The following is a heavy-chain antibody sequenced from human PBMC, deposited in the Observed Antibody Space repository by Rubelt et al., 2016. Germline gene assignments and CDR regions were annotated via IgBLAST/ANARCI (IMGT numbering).Heavy chain of an antibody. Sequence: QVQLVQSGAEVKKPGASVKVSCKASGYTFTSYGISWVRQAPGQGLEWMGWISAYNGDTNYAQTLQGRVTMTTDTSTSTAYMELRSLRAEDTAVYDCARDGDYGNWFDPWGQGTLVTVSS. CDR2: ISAYNGDT. CDR3: ARDGDYGNWFDP. CDR1: GYTFTSYG. J-gene: IGHJ5*02. V-gene: IGHV1-18*01. D-gene: IGHD4-17*01.